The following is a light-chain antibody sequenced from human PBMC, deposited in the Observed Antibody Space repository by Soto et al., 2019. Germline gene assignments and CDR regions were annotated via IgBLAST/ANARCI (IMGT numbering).Light chain of an antibody. CDR1: NIGSKS. J-gene: IGLJ2*01. Sequence: SYELTQPPSVSVAPGQTARITCGGNNIGSKSVHWYQQKPGQAPVLVVYDDSDRPSGSPERFSGSNSGNTATLTISRVEAGDEAEYYCQVWDSSSDHVVFGGGTKVTVL. V-gene: IGLV3-21*02. CDR2: DDS. CDR3: QVWDSSSDHVV.